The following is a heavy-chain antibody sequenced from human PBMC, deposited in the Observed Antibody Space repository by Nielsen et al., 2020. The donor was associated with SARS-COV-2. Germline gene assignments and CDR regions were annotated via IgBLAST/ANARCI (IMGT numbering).Heavy chain of an antibody. J-gene: IGHJ4*02. CDR2: ISAHNGNT. V-gene: IGHV1-18*01. CDR3: ARGTGEDY. Sequence: ASVKVSCKASGYTFTNYGISWVRQAPGQGLEWMGWISAHNGNTKYVQKLQGRVTMTTDTSTSTAHMELRSLRPDDTAVYYCARGTGEDYWGQGTLVTVSS. CDR1: GYTFTNYG. D-gene: IGHD3/OR15-3a*01.